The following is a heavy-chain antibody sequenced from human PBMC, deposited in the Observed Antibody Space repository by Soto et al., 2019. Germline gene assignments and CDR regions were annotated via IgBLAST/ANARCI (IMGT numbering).Heavy chain of an antibody. CDR1: GGSISSSSYY. J-gene: IGHJ4*02. Sequence: QLQLQESGPGLFKPSETLSLNCTVSGGSISSSSYYWGWIRQPPGKGLEWIGSIYYSGSTYYNPSLKSRVTISVDTSKNQFSLKLSSVTAPDTAVYYCARHTPAISISDHWGQGTLVTVSS. V-gene: IGHV4-39*01. CDR3: ARHTPAISISDH. CDR2: IYYSGST. D-gene: IGHD2-15*01.